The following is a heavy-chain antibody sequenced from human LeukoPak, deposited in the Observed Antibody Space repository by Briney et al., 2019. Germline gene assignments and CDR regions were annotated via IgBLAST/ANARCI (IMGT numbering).Heavy chain of an antibody. CDR3: AKRADFGGFDL. D-gene: IGHD3-10*01. Sequence: GGSLRLSCAASEFTYSTYAMSWVRQAPGKGLEWVSSISGSSGSTYYADSVKGRFTISRDNSKNTLYLQMNSLRAEDMAVYYCAKRADFGGFDLWGQGTLVTVSS. CDR2: ISGSSGST. V-gene: IGHV3-23*01. J-gene: IGHJ5*02. CDR1: EFTYSTYA.